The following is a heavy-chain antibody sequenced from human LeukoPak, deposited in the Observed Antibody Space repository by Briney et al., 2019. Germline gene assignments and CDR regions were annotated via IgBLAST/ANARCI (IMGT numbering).Heavy chain of an antibody. CDR2: IWYDGSNK. Sequence: GGSLRLSCAASGFIFNRYAMHWVRQAPGKGLEWVAFIWYDGSNKYYADSVKGRFTVSRDNSKNTLYLQMNSLRAEDTAVYYCAKDGRGYYDSSGFFGAIDYWGQGSLVSVSS. D-gene: IGHD3-22*01. J-gene: IGHJ4*02. CDR1: GFIFNRYA. V-gene: IGHV3-30*02. CDR3: AKDGRGYYDSSGFFGAIDY.